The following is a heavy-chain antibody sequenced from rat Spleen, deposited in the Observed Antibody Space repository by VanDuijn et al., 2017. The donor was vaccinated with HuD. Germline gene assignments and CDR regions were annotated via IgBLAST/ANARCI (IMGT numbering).Heavy chain of an antibody. CDR3: TTYGGLRNWFAY. CDR2: ISPSGGTT. J-gene: IGHJ3*01. D-gene: IGHD4-1*01. V-gene: IGHV5-27*01. Sequence: EVQLVESDGGLVQPGRSLKLSCAASGFSFSNHDMAWVRQAPTKGLEWVASISPSGGTTYYRDSVKGRFTVSRDDAKSTLHLQMDSLRSEDTATYYCTTYGGLRNWFAYWGQGTLVTVSS. CDR1: GFSFSNHD.